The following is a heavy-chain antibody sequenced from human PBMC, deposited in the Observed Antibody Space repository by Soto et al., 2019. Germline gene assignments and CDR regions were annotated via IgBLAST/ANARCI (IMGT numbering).Heavy chain of an antibody. Sequence: EVQLVESGGGLVQPGGSLRVSCAASGFTFSSYWMHWVRQAPGKGLVWVSRINSDGSSTSYADTVKGRFTISRDNDKNTLYLQMNSLRAENTAIYDCERRCAVAGIHYWGQGTVVIV. V-gene: IGHV3-74*01. CDR1: GFTFSSYW. CDR3: ERRCAVAGIHY. D-gene: IGHD6-19*01. J-gene: IGHJ4*02. CDR2: INSDGSST.